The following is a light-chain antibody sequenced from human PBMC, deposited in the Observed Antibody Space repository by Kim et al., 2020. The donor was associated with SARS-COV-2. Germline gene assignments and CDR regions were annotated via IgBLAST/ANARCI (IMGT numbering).Light chain of an antibody. V-gene: IGLV3-21*03. CDR1: NIGTQG. CDR3: QVWDDTVRQCV. J-gene: IGLJ1*01. CDR2: DDS. Sequence: APGNTARITCGGNNIGTQGVNWYQQRPRQAPVLVVYDDSDRPSGIPERFSGSKSGNTATLSIYGVEAGDEADYYCQVWDDTVRQCVFGSGTKVTVL.